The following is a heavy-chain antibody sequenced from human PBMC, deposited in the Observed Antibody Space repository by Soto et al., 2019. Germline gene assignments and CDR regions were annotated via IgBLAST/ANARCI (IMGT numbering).Heavy chain of an antibody. CDR2: VYYSGYT. J-gene: IGHJ3*02. CDR3: ARGLYGDYSWEASDI. CDR1: SGSISTYY. D-gene: IGHD4-17*01. Sequence: QVQLQESGPGLVKPSETLSLTCTVSSGSISTYYWSWIRQPPGKGLEWIGYVYYSGYTNYNPSLKSRVTISVDTSKNQCSLKLTSVTASDTAVYYCARGLYGDYSWEASDIWGQGTMVNVSS. V-gene: IGHV4-59*01.